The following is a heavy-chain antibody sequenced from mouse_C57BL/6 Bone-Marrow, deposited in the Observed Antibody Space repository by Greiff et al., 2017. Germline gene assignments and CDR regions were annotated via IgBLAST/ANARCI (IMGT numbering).Heavy chain of an antibody. CDR2: IYPRDGST. Sequence: VQLQQSGPELVQPGASVTLSCKASGYTFTSYDINWVQQRPGQGLEWIGWIYPRDGSTKYNEKFTGKATLTVDTSSSSAYMELHSLTSEDSAVYFCARDYGSSYWYFDVWGTGTTVTVSS. D-gene: IGHD1-1*01. V-gene: IGHV1-85*01. CDR1: GYTFTSYD. CDR3: ARDYGSSYWYFDV. J-gene: IGHJ1*03.